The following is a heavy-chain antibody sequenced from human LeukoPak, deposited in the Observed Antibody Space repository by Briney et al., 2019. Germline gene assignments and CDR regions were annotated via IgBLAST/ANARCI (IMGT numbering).Heavy chain of an antibody. CDR2: IKQDGSEK. CDR1: GFTFSSYW. D-gene: IGHD3-9*01. V-gene: IGHV3-7*01. Sequence: PGGSLRLSCAVSGFTFSSYWMNWVRQAPGKGLEWVANIKQDGSEKYYVDSVKGRFTISRDNAKNSLYLQMNSLRAEDTAVYYCPRDDILTVFDYWGQETLVTVSS. CDR3: PRDDILTVFDY. J-gene: IGHJ4*02.